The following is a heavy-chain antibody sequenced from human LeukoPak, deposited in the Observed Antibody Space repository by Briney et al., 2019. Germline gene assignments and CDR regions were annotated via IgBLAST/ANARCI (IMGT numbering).Heavy chain of an antibody. CDR2: IYYSGST. V-gene: IGHV4-31*03. Sequence: PSQTLSLTCTVSGGSISSGGYYWRWIRQHTGKGLEWIGYIYYSGSTYYNPSLKSRVTISVDTSKNQFSLKLSSVTAADTAVYYCARSTVTHGWVDYWGQGTLVTVSS. CDR3: ARSTVTHGWVDY. CDR1: GGSISSGGYY. J-gene: IGHJ4*02. D-gene: IGHD4-17*01.